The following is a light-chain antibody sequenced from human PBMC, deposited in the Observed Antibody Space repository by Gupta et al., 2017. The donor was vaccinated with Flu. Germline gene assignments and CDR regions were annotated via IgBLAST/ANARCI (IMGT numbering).Light chain of an antibody. V-gene: IGKV3-20*01. J-gene: IGKJ2*01. CDR1: QSVSSSY. CDR2: GAS. Sequence: EIVLTQSPGTLSLSPGERATLSCRASQSVSSSYLAWYQQKAGQAPRLLIYGASSRATGIPERFSGSGSGTDFTLTISRLEPEDFAVYYCQQYGSSPKTFGQGTKLEIK. CDR3: QQYGSSPKT.